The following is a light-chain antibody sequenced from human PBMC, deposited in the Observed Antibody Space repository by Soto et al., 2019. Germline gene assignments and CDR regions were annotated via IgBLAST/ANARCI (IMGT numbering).Light chain of an antibody. CDR2: DVS. CDR3: SSYTISNTYV. Sequence: QSALTQPASVSGSPGQSVTISCAGTSSDVGHYNYVSWYQQHPGKAPKLLIYDVSNRPSGVSDRFSGSKSGNTASLTISGLQAEDESDYYCSSYTISNTYVFGTGTKAPS. CDR1: SSDVGHYNY. V-gene: IGLV2-14*01. J-gene: IGLJ1*01.